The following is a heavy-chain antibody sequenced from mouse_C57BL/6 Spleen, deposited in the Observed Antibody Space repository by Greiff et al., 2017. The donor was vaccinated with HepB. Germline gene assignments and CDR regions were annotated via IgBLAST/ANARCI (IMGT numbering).Heavy chain of an antibody. CDR3: ARDSSVLFAY. V-gene: IGHV3-6*01. CDR2: ISYDGSN. J-gene: IGHJ3*01. D-gene: IGHD3-2*02. Sequence: EVQLVESGPGLVKPSQSLSLTCSVTGYSITSGYYWNWIRQFPGNKLEWMGYISYDGSNNYNPSLKNRISITRDTSKSQFFLKLNSVTTEDTATYYCARDSSVLFAYWGQGTLVTVSA. CDR1: GYSITSGYY.